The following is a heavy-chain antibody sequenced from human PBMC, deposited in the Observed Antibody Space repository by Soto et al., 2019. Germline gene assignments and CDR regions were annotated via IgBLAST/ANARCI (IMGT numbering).Heavy chain of an antibody. V-gene: IGHV3-7*01. Sequence: GGSLRLSCAASGFTFSSYWMSWVRQAPGKGLEWVANIKQDGSEKYYVDSVKGRFTISRDNAKNSLYLQMNSLRAEDTAVYYCARYSSSWYRTGYYYYYMDVWGKGTTVTVSS. D-gene: IGHD6-13*01. CDR1: GFTFSSYW. CDR2: IKQDGSEK. J-gene: IGHJ6*03. CDR3: ARYSSSWYRTGYYYYYMDV.